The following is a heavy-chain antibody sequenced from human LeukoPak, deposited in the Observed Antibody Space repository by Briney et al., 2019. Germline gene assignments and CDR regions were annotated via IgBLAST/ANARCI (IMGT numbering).Heavy chain of an antibody. D-gene: IGHD3-10*02. J-gene: IGHJ6*04. Sequence: GGSLRLSCAASGSTFSSYEMNWVRQAPGKGLEWVSYISSSGSTIYYADSVKGRFTISRDNAKNSLYLQMNSLRAEDAAVYYCAELGITMIGGVWGKGTTVTISS. CDR2: ISSSGSTI. CDR1: GSTFSSYE. CDR3: AELGITMIGGV. V-gene: IGHV3-48*03.